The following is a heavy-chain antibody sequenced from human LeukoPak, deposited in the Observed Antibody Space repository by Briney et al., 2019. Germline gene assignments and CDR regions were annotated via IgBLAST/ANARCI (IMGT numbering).Heavy chain of an antibody. CDR1: GGSISSGGYY. CDR3: AKGAGGFSYYNWFDP. CDR2: IYYSGTT. J-gene: IGHJ5*02. Sequence: SETLSLTCSVSGGSISSGGYYWGWIRQPPGKGLEWIGSIYYSGTTHYTPSPESRVTISVDTSKNQFSLKLASVTAADTAIYYCAKGAGGFSYYNWFDPWGQGTLVTVSS. D-gene: IGHD5-18*01. V-gene: IGHV4-39*07.